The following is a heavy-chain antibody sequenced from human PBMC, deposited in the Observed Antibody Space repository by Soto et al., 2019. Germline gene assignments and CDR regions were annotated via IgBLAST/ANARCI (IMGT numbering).Heavy chain of an antibody. V-gene: IGHV1-69*13. Sequence: SVKVSCKASGGTFSSYAISWVRQAPGQGLEWMGGIIPIFGTANYAQKFQGRVTITADESTSTAYMELSSLRSEDTAAYYCARGTMGATKPFDYWGQGTLVTVSS. D-gene: IGHD1-26*01. CDR1: GGTFSSYA. CDR3: ARGTMGATKPFDY. CDR2: IIPIFGTA. J-gene: IGHJ4*02.